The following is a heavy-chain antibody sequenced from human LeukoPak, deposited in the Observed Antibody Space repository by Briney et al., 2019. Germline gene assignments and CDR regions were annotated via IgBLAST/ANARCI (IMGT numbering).Heavy chain of an antibody. D-gene: IGHD3-22*01. CDR2: TWSDGNNK. V-gene: IGHV3-30*19. CDR3: ARDEKPHYYDSSGTFDY. CDR1: GFTFSSCV. J-gene: IGHJ4*02. Sequence: GGSLRLSCAASGFTFSSCVMHWVRQAPGKGLEWVAATWSDGNNKYYADSVKGRFTISRDNSKNTLYLQMNSLRAEDTAVYYCARDEKPHYYDSSGTFDYWGQGTLVTVSS.